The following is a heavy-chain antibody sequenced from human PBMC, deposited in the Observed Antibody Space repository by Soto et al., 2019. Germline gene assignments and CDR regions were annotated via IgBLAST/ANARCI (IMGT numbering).Heavy chain of an antibody. V-gene: IGHV1-46*01. D-gene: IGHD6-13*01. CDR3: ARDQNGSSWGDYYYGMDV. J-gene: IGHJ6*02. Sequence: ASVKVSCKASGYTFTSYYMHWVRQAPGQGLEWMGIINPSGGSTSYAQKFQGRVTMTRDTSTSTVYMELSSLRSEDTAVYYCARDQNGSSWGDYYYGMDVWGQGTTVTVS. CDR1: GYTFTSYY. CDR2: INPSGGST.